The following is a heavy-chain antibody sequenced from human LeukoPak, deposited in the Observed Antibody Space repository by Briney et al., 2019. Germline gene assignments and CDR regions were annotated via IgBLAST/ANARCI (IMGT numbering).Heavy chain of an antibody. CDR3: ARSEYSSGWVLGEVDASDI. Sequence: SVKVSCKASGGTFSSYAISWVRQAPGQGLEWMGRIIPIFGTANYAQKFQGRVTITTDESTSTAYMELSSLRSEDTAVYYCARSEYSSGWVLGEVDASDIWGQGTMVTVSS. D-gene: IGHD6-19*01. CDR2: IIPIFGTA. J-gene: IGHJ3*02. CDR1: GGTFSSYA. V-gene: IGHV1-69*05.